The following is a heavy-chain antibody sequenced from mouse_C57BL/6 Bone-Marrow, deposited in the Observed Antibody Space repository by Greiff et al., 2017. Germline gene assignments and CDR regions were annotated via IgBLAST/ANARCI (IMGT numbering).Heavy chain of an antibody. CDR2: IDPSDSYT. CDR3: GRLDSSGYVEGY. Sequence: QVQLQQPGAELVRPGTSVKLSCKASGYTFTSYWMHWVKQRPGQGLEWIGVIDPSDSYTNYNQKFKGKATLTVDTSSSTAYMQLSSLTSEDSAVYYCGRLDSSGYVEGYWGQGTTLTVSS. V-gene: IGHV1-59*01. CDR1: GYTFTSYW. D-gene: IGHD3-2*02. J-gene: IGHJ2*01.